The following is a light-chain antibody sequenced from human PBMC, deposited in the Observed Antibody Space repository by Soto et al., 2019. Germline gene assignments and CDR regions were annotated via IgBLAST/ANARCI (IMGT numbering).Light chain of an antibody. V-gene: IGLV1-44*01. CDR3: ASWDASLSLLDV. CDR2: NDS. CDR1: SSNIGGNT. J-gene: IGLJ1*01. Sequence: QSVLAQPPSASGTPGQRVTISCSGSSSNIGGNTVNWYQQLPGTAPRLLIYNDSQRPSGVPDRFSASKSGTSASLAISGLQSEDEADYYCASWDASLSLLDVFGTGTKDTVL.